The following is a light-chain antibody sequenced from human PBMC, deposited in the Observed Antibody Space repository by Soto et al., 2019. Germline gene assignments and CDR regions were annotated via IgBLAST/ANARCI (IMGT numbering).Light chain of an antibody. CDR2: ANN. V-gene: IGLV1-47*02. Sequence: QSARTQSPSTSSTPGQGVSISCSGGGSNIGTFYVSWYQHVPGTAPRLLIYANNQRPSGVPDRFSGSKSGTSASLAISGLRSEDEGYYYCTAWDDNLSAVVFGGGTKVTVL. J-gene: IGLJ2*01. CDR3: TAWDDNLSAVV. CDR1: GSNIGTFY.